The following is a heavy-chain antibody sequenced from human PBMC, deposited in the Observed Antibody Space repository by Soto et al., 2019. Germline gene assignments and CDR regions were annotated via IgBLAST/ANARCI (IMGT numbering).Heavy chain of an antibody. V-gene: IGHV1-2*02. J-gene: IGHJ4*02. Sequence: ASVKVSCKASGYTFTGYYMHWVRQAPGQGLEWMGWINPNSGGTNYAQKFQGRVTMTRDTSISTAYMELSRLRSDDTAVYYCERDLVDTAMVFGYWGQGTLVTVSS. CDR2: INPNSGGT. D-gene: IGHD5-18*01. CDR3: ERDLVDTAMVFGY. CDR1: GYTFTGYY.